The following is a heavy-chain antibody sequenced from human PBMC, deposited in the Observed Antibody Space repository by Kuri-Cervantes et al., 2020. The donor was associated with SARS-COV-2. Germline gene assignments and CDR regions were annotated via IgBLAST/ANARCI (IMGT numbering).Heavy chain of an antibody. CDR3: ARGTNINYYGMDV. J-gene: IGHJ6*02. Sequence: GGSLRLSCKASGYTFTGYYMHWVRQAPGQGLEWMGWINPNSGGTNYAQKFQGWVTVTRDTSISTAYMELSRLRSDDTAVYYCARGTNINYYGMDVWGQGTTVTVSS. CDR2: INPNSGGT. V-gene: IGHV1-2*04. CDR1: GYTFTGYY. D-gene: IGHD1/OR15-1a*01.